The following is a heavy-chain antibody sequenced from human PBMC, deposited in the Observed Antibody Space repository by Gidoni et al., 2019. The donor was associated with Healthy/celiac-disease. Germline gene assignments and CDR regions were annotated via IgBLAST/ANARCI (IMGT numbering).Heavy chain of an antibody. V-gene: IGHV3-48*03. J-gene: IGHJ6*02. D-gene: IGHD3-3*01. CDR1: GFTFSSYE. CDR3: ARDWRFLDKATNYYYYGMDV. Sequence: EVQLVESGGGLVQPGGSLRLSCAASGFTFSSYEMNWVRQAPGKGLEWVSYISSSGSTIYYADSVKGRFTISRDNAKNSLYLQMNSLRAEDTAVYYCARDWRFLDKATNYYYYGMDVWGQGTTVTVSS. CDR2: ISSSGSTI.